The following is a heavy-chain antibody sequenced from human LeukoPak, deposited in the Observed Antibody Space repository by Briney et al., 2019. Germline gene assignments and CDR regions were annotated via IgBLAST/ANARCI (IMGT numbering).Heavy chain of an antibody. CDR3: ARSYYYDSSGYYYWFDP. V-gene: IGHV1-8*01. J-gene: IGHJ5*02. Sequence: GASVKVSCKASGYTFTSYDINWVRQATGQGLEWMGWMNPNSGNTGYAQKFQGRVTMTRNTSISTAYMELSSLRSEDTAVYYCARSYYYDSSGYYYWFDPWGQGTLVTVSS. D-gene: IGHD3-22*01. CDR2: MNPNSGNT. CDR1: GYTFTSYD.